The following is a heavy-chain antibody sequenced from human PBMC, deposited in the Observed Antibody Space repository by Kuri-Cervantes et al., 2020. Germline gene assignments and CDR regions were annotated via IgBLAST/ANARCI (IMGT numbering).Heavy chain of an antibody. V-gene: IGHV4-39*07. CDR1: GGSISSSSYY. CDR3: ARASRAGVVAAGTWFDP. D-gene: IGHD6-13*01. CDR2: IYYSGST. J-gene: IGHJ5*02. Sequence: SETLSLTCTVSGGSISSSSYYWGWIRQPPGKGLEWIGSIYYSGSTYYNLSLKSRVTISVDTSKDQFSLKLSSVTTADTAVYYCARASRAGVVAAGTWFDPWGQGSLVTVSS.